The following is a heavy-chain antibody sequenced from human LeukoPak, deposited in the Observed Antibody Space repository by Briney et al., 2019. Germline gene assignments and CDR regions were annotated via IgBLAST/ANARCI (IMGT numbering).Heavy chain of an antibody. V-gene: IGHV3-74*01. CDR3: AREVEEVPTAMGVYYYYFMDV. Sequence: PGGSLRLSCAASGFTFSNNWMHWVRQAPGKGLVWVSRINPDGCRTDYADSVKGRFTISRDNAKNTLYLQMNSLRVEDTAVYYCAREVEEVPTAMGVYYYYFMDVWGKGTTVTVSS. CDR2: INPDGCRT. CDR1: GFTFSNNW. J-gene: IGHJ6*03. D-gene: IGHD2-2*01.